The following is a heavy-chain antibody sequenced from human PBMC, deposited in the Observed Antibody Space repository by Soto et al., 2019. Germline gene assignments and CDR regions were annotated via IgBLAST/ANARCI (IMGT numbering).Heavy chain of an antibody. CDR3: ARAWPSVDSYGSGVMDV. CDR2: IYHSGST. J-gene: IGHJ6*02. Sequence: QVQLQESGPGLVKPSGTLSVTCAVSGGSISSSNWWNWVRQPPGKGLEWIGEIYHSGSTNYNPSHRSRVSISLDKSKNQFSLRVKSVTAADTAEYYCARAWPSVDSYGSGVMDVWGQGTTVTVSS. D-gene: IGHD5-18*01. CDR1: GGSISSSNW. V-gene: IGHV4-4*02.